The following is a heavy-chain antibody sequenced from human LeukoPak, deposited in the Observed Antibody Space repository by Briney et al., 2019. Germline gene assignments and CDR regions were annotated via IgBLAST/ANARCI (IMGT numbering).Heavy chain of an antibody. J-gene: IGHJ4*02. Sequence: SQTLSLTSTVSGGSITSGDYYWSWICQPPGKGLEWIGCIYYSGSTYYNPSLKSRLTISVDMSKNQFSLKLSSVTAADTAVYYCARDRYGQRIFDYWGQGTLVTVSS. V-gene: IGHV4-30-4*01. D-gene: IGHD3-16*02. CDR2: IYYSGST. CDR1: GGSITSGDYY. CDR3: ARDRYGQRIFDY.